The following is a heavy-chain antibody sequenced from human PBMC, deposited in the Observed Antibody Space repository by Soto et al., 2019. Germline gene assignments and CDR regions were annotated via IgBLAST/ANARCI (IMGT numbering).Heavy chain of an antibody. J-gene: IGHJ5*02. CDR2: ISYDGSNK. V-gene: IGHV3-30*18. Sequence: QVQLVESGGGVVQPGRSLRLSCAASGFTFSSYGMHWVRQAPGKGLERVAVISYDGSNKYYADSVKGRFTISRDNSKNTLYLQMNSLRAEDTAVYYCAKDLIKYYDFWSGFDPWGQGTLVTVSS. CDR1: GFTFSSYG. D-gene: IGHD3-3*01. CDR3: AKDLIKYYDFWSGFDP.